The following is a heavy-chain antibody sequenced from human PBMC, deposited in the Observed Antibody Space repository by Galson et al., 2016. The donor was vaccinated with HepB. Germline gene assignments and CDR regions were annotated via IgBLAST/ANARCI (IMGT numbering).Heavy chain of an antibody. V-gene: IGHV3-53*01. Sequence: SLRLSCAASGFTVSSNYMSWVRQAPGKGLEWVSVIYSGGTTHYADSVGGRLTVTRDNTKNRLYLQMNSLGAEDTAVYYCTRGAPPGTRYFDPWGRGTRVTVSS. J-gene: IGHJ2*01. CDR3: TRGAPPGTRYFDP. D-gene: IGHD6-13*01. CDR1: GFTVSSNY. CDR2: IYSGGTT.